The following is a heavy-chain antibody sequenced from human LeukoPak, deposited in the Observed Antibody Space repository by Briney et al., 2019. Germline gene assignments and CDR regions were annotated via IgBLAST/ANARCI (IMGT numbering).Heavy chain of an antibody. CDR3: ARRCNYGIYYYMDV. J-gene: IGHJ6*03. CDR2: INDNGRT. CDR1: GGSLSNYY. Sequence: SETLSLTCAVYGGSLSNYYCSWIRQSPGKGLEWIGEINDNGRTNYNPSLMSRVTISLDTSKKQFSLKVNSVTAADTAVYYCARRCNYGIYYYMDVWDKGTTVTVSS. D-gene: IGHD4-11*01. V-gene: IGHV4-34*01.